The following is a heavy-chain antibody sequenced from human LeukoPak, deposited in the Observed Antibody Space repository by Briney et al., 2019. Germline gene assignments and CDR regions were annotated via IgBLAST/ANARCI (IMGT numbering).Heavy chain of an antibody. Sequence: PGGSLRLSCEASGFTFSSYGMSWVRQAPGKGLEWVSAISGSGGSTYYADSVKGRFTISRDNSKNTLYLQMNSLRAEDTAVYYCAKDRGSWITANGYWGQGTLVTVSS. J-gene: IGHJ4*02. D-gene: IGHD5-18*01. CDR2: ISGSGGST. CDR1: GFTFSSYG. CDR3: AKDRGSWITANGY. V-gene: IGHV3-23*01.